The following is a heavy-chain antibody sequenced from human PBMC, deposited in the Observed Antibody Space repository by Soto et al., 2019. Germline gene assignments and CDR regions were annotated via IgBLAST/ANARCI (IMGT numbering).Heavy chain of an antibody. D-gene: IGHD6-13*01. J-gene: IGHJ3*02. CDR3: AGYSSSSTGAFDI. V-gene: IGHV3-23*01. CDR1: GFTFSSYA. Sequence: GSLRLSCAASGFTFSSYAMSWVRQAPGKGLEWVSAISGSGGSTYYADSVKGRFTISRDNSKNTLYLQMNSLRAEDTAVYYCAGYSSSSTGAFDIWSQGTMVTVSS. CDR2: ISGSGGST.